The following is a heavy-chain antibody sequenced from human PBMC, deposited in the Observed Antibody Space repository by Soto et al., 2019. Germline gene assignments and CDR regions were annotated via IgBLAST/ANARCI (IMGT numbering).Heavy chain of an antibody. J-gene: IGHJ6*02. CDR1: GGSISSGGYY. CDR3: ARCPLLWFGELPTYYGMDV. Sequence: SETLSLTCTVSGGSISSGGYYWSWIRQHPGKGLEWIGSIYYSGSTYYNPSLKSRVTISVDTSKNQFSLKLSSVTAADTAVYYCARCPLLWFGELPTYYGMDVWGQGTTVTVSS. CDR2: IYYSGST. D-gene: IGHD3-10*01. V-gene: IGHV4-31*03.